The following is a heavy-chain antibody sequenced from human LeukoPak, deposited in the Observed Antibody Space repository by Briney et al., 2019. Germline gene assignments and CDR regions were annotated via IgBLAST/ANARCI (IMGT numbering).Heavy chain of an antibody. V-gene: IGHV4-59*08. CDR1: GGSISSYY. J-gene: IGHJ4*02. D-gene: IGHD6-19*01. Sequence: PSETLSLTCTVSGGSISSYYWSWIRQPPGKGLEWIGYIYYSGSTNYNPSLKSRVTISVDTSKNQFSLKLSSVTAADTAVYYCARSGSSGWDPRFDYWGQGTLVTVSS. CDR3: ARSGSSGWDPRFDY. CDR2: IYYSGST.